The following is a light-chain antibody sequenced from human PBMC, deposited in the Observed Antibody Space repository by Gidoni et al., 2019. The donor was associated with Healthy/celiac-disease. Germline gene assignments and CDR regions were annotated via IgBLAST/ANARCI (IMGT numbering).Light chain of an antibody. V-gene: IGKV3-11*01. CDR1: QSVSSY. CDR3: QQRSNWPPLT. CDR2: DAS. Sequence: EIVLTQSPATLSLSPGERATLSCRASQSVSSYLDWYQQKPGQAPRLLIYDASNRATGIPARCSGSGSGTDFTLTISSLEPEDLAVYYCQQRSNWPPLTFGGGTKVEIK. J-gene: IGKJ4*01.